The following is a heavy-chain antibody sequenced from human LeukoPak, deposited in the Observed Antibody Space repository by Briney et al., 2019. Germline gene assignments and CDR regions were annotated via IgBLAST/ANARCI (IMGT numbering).Heavy chain of an antibody. J-gene: IGHJ3*02. CDR3: ASSNRFGRDAFDI. Sequence: GESLKISCKGSGYSFTSYWINWVRQMPGKGLEWMGRIDPSDSYTKYSPSFQGHVTVSADKSISTAYLQWSSLRASDRAMYYCASSNRFGRDAFDIWGQGTMVTVSS. D-gene: IGHD3-10*01. V-gene: IGHV5-10-1*01. CDR2: IDPSDSYT. CDR1: GYSFTSYW.